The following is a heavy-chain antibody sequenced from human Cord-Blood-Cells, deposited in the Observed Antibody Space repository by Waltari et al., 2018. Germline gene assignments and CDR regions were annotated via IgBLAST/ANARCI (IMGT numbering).Heavy chain of an antibody. D-gene: IGHD6-13*01. CDR3: AAGMAAAGTRWFDP. J-gene: IGHJ5*02. Sequence: QLQLQESGPGLVKPSETLSLTCPVSGGSISSSSSYWGWIRQPPGKGLEWIGSIYYSGSTYYNPSLKSRVTISVDTSKNQFSLKLSSVTAADTAVYYCAAGMAAAGTRWFDPWGQGTLVTVSS. CDR1: GGSISSSSSY. V-gene: IGHV4-39*01. CDR2: IYYSGST.